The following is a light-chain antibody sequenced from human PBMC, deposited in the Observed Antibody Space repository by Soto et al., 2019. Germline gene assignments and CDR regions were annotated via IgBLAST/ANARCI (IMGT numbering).Light chain of an antibody. Sequence: QSVLTQPPSASGSPGQSVTISCTGSSSDIGAQNRVSWYQQHPGKTPKLLIYEVTKRPSGVPDRFSGSKSGNTASLTVSGLQPDDEAEYYCSSYAGNDVRFGGGTQLTVL. V-gene: IGLV2-8*01. CDR1: SSDIGAQNR. CDR3: SSYAGNDVR. CDR2: EVT. J-gene: IGLJ2*01.